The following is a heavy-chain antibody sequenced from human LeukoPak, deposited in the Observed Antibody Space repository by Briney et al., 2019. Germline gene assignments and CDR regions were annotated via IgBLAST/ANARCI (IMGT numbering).Heavy chain of an antibody. Sequence: PSETLSLTCAVSGGSISSSNWWTWIRQPPGKGLEWIGYISYSGSTNYNPSLESRVTISVDTSKNQISLKLSSVTAADTAVYYCARGRYFDYWGQGTLVTVSS. J-gene: IGHJ4*02. V-gene: IGHV4-59*08. CDR3: ARGRYFDY. CDR2: ISYSGST. CDR1: GGSISSSNW.